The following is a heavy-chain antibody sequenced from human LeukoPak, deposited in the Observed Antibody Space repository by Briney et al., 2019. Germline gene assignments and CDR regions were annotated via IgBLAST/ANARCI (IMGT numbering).Heavy chain of an antibody. CDR3: ARAYDSGSYSEVGY. Sequence: PGGSLRLSCAASGFTFNSYAYHWVRQAPGQGLEWVAIISYDGRKKYYADSVEGRFTISRDNSQNTLYLQTNILRAEDTAVYYCARAYDSGSYSEVGYWGQGTLVTVSS. J-gene: IGHJ4*02. V-gene: IGHV3-30*04. CDR2: ISYDGRKK. CDR1: GFTFNSYA. D-gene: IGHD3-10*01.